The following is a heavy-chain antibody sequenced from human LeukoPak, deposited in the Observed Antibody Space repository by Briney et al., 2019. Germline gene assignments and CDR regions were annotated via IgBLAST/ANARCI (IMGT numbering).Heavy chain of an antibody. CDR1: GFTFSSYS. Sequence: GGSLRLSCAGSGFTFSSYSMNWVRQAPGKGLKWVAFIRYDGSNKYYADSVKGRFTISRDNSKNTLYLQMNSLRAEDTAVYYCAAGSCSSTSCRMLDAFDIWGQGTMVTVSS. CDR2: IRYDGSNK. J-gene: IGHJ3*02. V-gene: IGHV3-30*02. D-gene: IGHD2-2*03. CDR3: AAGSCSSTSCRMLDAFDI.